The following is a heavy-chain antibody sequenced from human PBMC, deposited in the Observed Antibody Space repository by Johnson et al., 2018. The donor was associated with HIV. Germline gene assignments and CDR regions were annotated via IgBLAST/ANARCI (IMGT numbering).Heavy chain of an antibody. CDR3: ARDSTPWGGEHVGYAFDL. J-gene: IGHJ3*01. CDR1: GFTFSDYF. Sequence: QVQLVESGGGLVKPGGSLRLSCKASGFTFSDYFMSWIRQAPGKGLDCISYISSSGSSIYYTDSFKVRFTISRDNAKNSLYLQMNSLKAEDTGVYYCARDSTPWGGEHVGYAFDLWGRGTLVTISS. D-gene: IGHD4-17*01. V-gene: IGHV3-11*04. CDR2: ISSSGSSI.